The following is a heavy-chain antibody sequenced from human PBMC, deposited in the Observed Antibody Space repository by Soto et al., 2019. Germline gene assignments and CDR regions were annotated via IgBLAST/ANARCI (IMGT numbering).Heavy chain of an antibody. V-gene: IGHV1-3*01. CDR3: ARSIVVVTAADY. D-gene: IGHD2-21*02. Sequence: QVQLVQSGAEVKKPGASVKVSCKASGYTFTSYAMHWVRQAPGQRLEWMGWINAGNGNTKYSQKFQGRVTSTRDTSASTAYRALSSLRSEDTAVYYCARSIVVVTAADYWCQGTLGNVSS. J-gene: IGHJ4*02. CDR2: INAGNGNT. CDR1: GYTFTSYA.